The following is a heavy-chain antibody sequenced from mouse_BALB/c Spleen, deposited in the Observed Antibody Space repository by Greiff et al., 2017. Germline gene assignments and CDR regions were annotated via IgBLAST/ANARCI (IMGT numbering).Heavy chain of an antibody. J-gene: IGHJ4*01. CDR2: IAPGSGST. CDR1: GYTFTSYW. Sequence: DLVKPGASVKLSCKASGYTFTSYWINWIKQRPGQGLAWIGRIAPGSGSTYYNEMFKGKATLTVDTSSSTAYIQLSSLSSEDSAVYFCARFGLYAMDYWGQGTSVTVSS. V-gene: IGHV1S41*01. D-gene: IGHD3-1*01. CDR3: ARFGLYAMDY.